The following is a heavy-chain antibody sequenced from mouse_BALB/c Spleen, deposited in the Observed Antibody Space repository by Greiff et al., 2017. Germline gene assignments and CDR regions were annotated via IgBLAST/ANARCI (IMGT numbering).Heavy chain of an antibody. CDR1: GFTFSSYA. CDR2: ISSGGSYT. Sequence: DVQLVESGGGLVKPGGSLKLSCAASGFTFSSYAMSWVRQSPEKRLEWVAEISSGGSYTYYPETVTGRFTISRDNAKNTLYLEMSSLRSEDTAMYYCARYSYLYAMDYWGQGTSVTVSS. V-gene: IGHV5-9-4*01. J-gene: IGHJ4*01. CDR3: ARYSYLYAMDY.